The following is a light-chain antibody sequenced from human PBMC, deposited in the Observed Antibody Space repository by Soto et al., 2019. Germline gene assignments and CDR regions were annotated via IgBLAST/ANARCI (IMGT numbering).Light chain of an antibody. J-gene: IGKJ1*01. CDR2: AAS. Sequence: DIQMTQSPSSLSASVGDRVTITCRASQDISNYLAWYQQKPGKVPKLLIYAASTLQSGVPSRFSGSGSGTDFILTIGSLQPEDVATYYCLKYSTAFTWTFGQGTKVEI. V-gene: IGKV1-27*01. CDR3: LKYSTAFTWT. CDR1: QDISNY.